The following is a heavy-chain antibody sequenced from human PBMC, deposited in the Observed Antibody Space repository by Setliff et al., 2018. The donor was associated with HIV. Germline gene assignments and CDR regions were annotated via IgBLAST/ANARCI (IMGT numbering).Heavy chain of an antibody. V-gene: IGHV3-15*01. J-gene: IGHJ1*01. CDR3: TTKPPAADFQH. CDR2: IKSKADGGTT. CDR1: GFSFTNAW. Sequence: GGSLRLSCAASGFSFTNAWMSWVRQAPGKGLEWVGRIKSKADGGTTDYAAPVKGRFTISRDDSKNTLYLQMNSLKTEDTAIYYCTTKPPAADFQHWGQGTLVTVSS. D-gene: IGHD2-2*01.